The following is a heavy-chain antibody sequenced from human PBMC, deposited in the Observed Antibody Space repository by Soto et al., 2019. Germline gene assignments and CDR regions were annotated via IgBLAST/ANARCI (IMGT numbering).Heavy chain of an antibody. Sequence: SETLSLTCAVSGGSISSGGYSWSWIRQPPGKGLEWIGYIYHSGSTYYNPSLKSRVTISVDRSKNQFSLKLSSVTAADTAVYYCARESYGSYDYWGQGILVTVSS. CDR2: IYHSGST. CDR1: GGSISSGGYS. J-gene: IGHJ4*02. CDR3: ARESYGSYDY. D-gene: IGHD1-26*01. V-gene: IGHV4-30-2*01.